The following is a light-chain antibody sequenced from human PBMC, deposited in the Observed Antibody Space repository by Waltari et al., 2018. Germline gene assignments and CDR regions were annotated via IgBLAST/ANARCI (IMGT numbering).Light chain of an antibody. CDR1: QSFLYSSNNKHY. V-gene: IGKV4-1*01. CDR3: QQYYSTPIT. CDR2: WAS. J-gene: IGKJ5*01. Sequence: DIVMTQSPDSLAVSLGERATINCKSSQSFLYSSNNKHYLAWYQQKPGQPPKLLIYWASTRESGVPDRFSGSGSGTDFTLTISSLQAEDVAVYYCQQYYSTPITFGQGTRLEIK.